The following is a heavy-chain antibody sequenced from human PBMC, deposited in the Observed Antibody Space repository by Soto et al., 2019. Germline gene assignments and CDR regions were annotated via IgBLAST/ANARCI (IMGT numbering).Heavy chain of an antibody. J-gene: IGHJ6*02. CDR3: ARDRIVVVVAATRDYYYGMDV. CDR1: GGTFSSYA. V-gene: IGHV1-69*13. Sequence: GASVKVCCKASGGTFSSYAMRWVRQATGQGLEWMGGIIPIFGTANYAQKFQGRVTITADESTSTAYMELSSLRSEDTAVYYCARDRIVVVVAATRDYYYGMDVWGQGTTVTVSS. D-gene: IGHD2-15*01. CDR2: IIPIFGTA.